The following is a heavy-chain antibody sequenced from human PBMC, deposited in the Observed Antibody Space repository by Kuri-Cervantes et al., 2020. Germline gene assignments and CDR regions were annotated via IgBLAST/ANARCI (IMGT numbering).Heavy chain of an antibody. D-gene: IGHD6-13*01. Sequence: GSLRLSCAASGFTFSSGYYWGWIRQPPGKGLEWIGSIYHSGSTYYNPSLKSRVTISVDTSKNQFSLKLSSVTAADTAVYYCARESSSSSYWGQGTLVTVSS. CDR3: ARESSSSSY. CDR2: IYHSGST. V-gene: IGHV4-38-2*02. J-gene: IGHJ4*02. CDR1: GFTFSSGYY.